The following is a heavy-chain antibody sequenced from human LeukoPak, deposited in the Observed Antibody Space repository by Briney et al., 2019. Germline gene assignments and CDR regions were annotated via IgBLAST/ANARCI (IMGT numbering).Heavy chain of an antibody. CDR3: ARVPVTAAPFYYYYYMDV. Sequence: SVKVSCKASGGTFSSYAISWVRQAPGQGLGWMGGIIPIFGTANYAQKFQGRVTITTDESTSTAYMELSSLRSEDTAVYYCARVPVTAAPFYYYYYMDVWGKGTTVTVSS. D-gene: IGHD2-2*01. V-gene: IGHV1-69*05. CDR1: GGTFSSYA. J-gene: IGHJ6*03. CDR2: IIPIFGTA.